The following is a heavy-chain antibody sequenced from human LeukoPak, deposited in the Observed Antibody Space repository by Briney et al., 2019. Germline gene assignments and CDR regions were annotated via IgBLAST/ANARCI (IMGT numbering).Heavy chain of an antibody. CDR2: IKEDGREK. Sequence: GGSLRLSCAASGFTFSTYWMSWVRHAPGKGLERVANIKEDGREKYYVDSVKGRFTISRDNAKNSLALQMNSLRAEDTAVYYCALGRRYYRYWGQGIVVTVSS. V-gene: IGHV3-7*02. CDR1: GFTFSTYW. J-gene: IGHJ4*02. D-gene: IGHD3-10*01. CDR3: ALGRRYYRY.